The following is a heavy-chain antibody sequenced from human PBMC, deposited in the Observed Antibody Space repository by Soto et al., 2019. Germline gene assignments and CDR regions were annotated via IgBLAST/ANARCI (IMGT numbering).Heavy chain of an antibody. V-gene: IGHV4-31*03. CDR1: GGSISSGGYY. CDR3: AREGTYFSGGSCYSGPLRYYYYYGMDV. CDR2: IYYSGST. D-gene: IGHD2-15*01. Sequence: SETLSLTCTVSGGSISSGGYYWSWIRQHPGKGLEWIGYIYYSGSTYYNPSLKSRVTISVDTSKNQFSLKLSSVTAADTAVYYCAREGTYFSGGSCYSGPLRYYYYYGMDVWGQGTTVTVSS. J-gene: IGHJ6*02.